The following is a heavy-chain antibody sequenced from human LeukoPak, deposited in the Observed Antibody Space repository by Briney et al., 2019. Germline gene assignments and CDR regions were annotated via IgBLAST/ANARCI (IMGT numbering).Heavy chain of an antibody. CDR1: GGTFSSYA. CDR3: ARVRKDTAMVFDY. CDR2: IIPIFGTA. Sequence: SVKVSCKASGGTFSSYAISWVRQAPGQGLEWMGGIIPIFGTANYAQKSQGRVTITADKSTSTAYMELSSLRSEDTAVYYCARVRKDTAMVFDYWGQGTLVTVSS. D-gene: IGHD5-18*01. J-gene: IGHJ4*02. V-gene: IGHV1-69*06.